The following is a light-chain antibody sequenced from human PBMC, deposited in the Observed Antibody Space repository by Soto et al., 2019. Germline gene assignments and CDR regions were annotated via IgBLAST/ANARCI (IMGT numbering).Light chain of an antibody. CDR3: QSYDSSLSGVV. CDR1: TSNIGGRYD. CDR2: ANT. V-gene: IGLV1-40*01. J-gene: IGLJ2*01. Sequence: QSVLSQPPSVFGAPGQRVTISCTGSTSNIGGRYDVHWYRHLPGTAPQLLIYANTIRPPGVPARFSGSFSGASASLVITGLQAEDEAVYYCQSYDSSLSGVVFGGGTKLTVL.